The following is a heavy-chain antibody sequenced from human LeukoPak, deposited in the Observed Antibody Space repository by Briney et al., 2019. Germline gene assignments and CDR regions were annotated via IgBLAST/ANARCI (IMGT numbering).Heavy chain of an antibody. CDR3: ARGGSLSYDYVWGSYRYNWFDP. D-gene: IGHD3-16*02. CDR1: GYAFTSYA. Sequence: ASVKVSCKASGYAFTSYAMNWVRQAPGQGLEWMGWINTNTGNPTYAQGFTGRFVFSLDTSVSTAYLQISSLKAEDTAVYYCARGGSLSYDYVWGSYRYNWFDPWGQGTLVPVSS. J-gene: IGHJ5*02. CDR2: INTNTGNP. V-gene: IGHV7-4-1*02.